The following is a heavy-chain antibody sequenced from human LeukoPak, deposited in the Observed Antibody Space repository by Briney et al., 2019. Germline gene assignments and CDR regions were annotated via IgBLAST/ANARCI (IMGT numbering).Heavy chain of an antibody. Sequence: GGSLRLSCAASGFTFSSYGMHWVRQAPGKGPEWVAVIWYDGSDKYYAGSVKGRFTISRDISKNTLYLQVNSLRAEDTAVYYCARGDMGTETSSNAFDIWGQGTVVTVSS. V-gene: IGHV3-33*01. D-gene: IGHD2-8*02. CDR3: ARGDMGTETSSNAFDI. CDR1: GFTFSSYG. J-gene: IGHJ3*02. CDR2: IWYDGSDK.